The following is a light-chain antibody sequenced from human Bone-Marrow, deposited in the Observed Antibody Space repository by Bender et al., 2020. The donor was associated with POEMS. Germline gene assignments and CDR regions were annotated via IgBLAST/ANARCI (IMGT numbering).Light chain of an antibody. J-gene: IGLJ3*02. Sequence: QSALTQPAPVSGSPGQSITLSCTGSSSDVGKYNLVSWYQQHSGKAPKLMIYDATKQPSGVSSRFSGSRSGHTASLTISGLQGEDEADYYCCSYAGSTGLLFGGGTKVAVL. CDR1: SSDVGKYNL. CDR2: DAT. V-gene: IGLV2-23*01. CDR3: CSYAGSTGLL.